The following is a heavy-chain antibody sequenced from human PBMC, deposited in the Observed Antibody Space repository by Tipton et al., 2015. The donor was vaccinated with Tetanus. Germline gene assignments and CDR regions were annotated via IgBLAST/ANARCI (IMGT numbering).Heavy chain of an antibody. CDR2: VHNSGST. V-gene: IGHV4-59*01. CDR3: ARTSGYMYSDC. D-gene: IGHD3-3*01. Sequence: TLSLTCTVSGGSISTYYWSWVRQPPGRGLEWIGNVHNSGSTKYNPSLKSRVAMSVDTSKNQLSLRLNSVTSADTAVYYCARTSGYMYSDCWGQGTLVTVSS. J-gene: IGHJ4*02. CDR1: GGSISTYY.